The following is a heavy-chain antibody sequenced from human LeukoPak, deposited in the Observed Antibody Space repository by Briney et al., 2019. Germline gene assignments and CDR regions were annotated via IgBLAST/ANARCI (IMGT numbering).Heavy chain of an antibody. CDR2: ICSSSSYI. V-gene: IGHV3-21*01. Sequence: PGGSLRLSCAASGFTFSSYSMNWVRQAPGKGLEWVSSICSSSSYIYYADSVKGRFTISRDNAKNSLYLQMNSLRAEDTAVYYCARDNSVGDIAWWFDPWGQGTLVTVSS. CDR1: GFTFSSYS. J-gene: IGHJ5*02. D-gene: IGHD3-16*02. CDR3: ARDNSVGDIAWWFDP.